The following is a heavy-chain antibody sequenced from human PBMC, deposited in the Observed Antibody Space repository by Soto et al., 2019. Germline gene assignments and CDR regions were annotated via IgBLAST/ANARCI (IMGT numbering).Heavy chain of an antibody. J-gene: IGHJ5*02. V-gene: IGHV4-34*01. CDR3: ARGRITMVRGVFIRRWFDP. CDR1: GGSFSGYY. Sequence: QVQLQQWGAGLLKPSETLSLTCAVYGGSFSGYYWSWIRQPPGKGLEWIGEINHSGSTNYNPSLKSRVTISVDTSKNQFSLKLSSVTAADTAVYYCARGRITMVRGVFIRRWFDPWGQGTLVTVSS. D-gene: IGHD3-10*01. CDR2: INHSGST.